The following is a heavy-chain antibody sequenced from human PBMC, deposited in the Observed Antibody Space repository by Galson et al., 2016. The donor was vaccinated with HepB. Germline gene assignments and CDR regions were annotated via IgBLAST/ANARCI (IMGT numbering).Heavy chain of an antibody. CDR1: GYSFTSYW. J-gene: IGHJ6*03. D-gene: IGHD6-6*01. CDR3: ARQGNSSSSAAEFYMDV. V-gene: IGHV5-10-1*01. Sequence: SGAEVKKPGESLRISCKGSGYSFTSYWISWVRQMPGKGLEWMGRIDPSDSYTNYSPSFQGHVTISADKSISTAYVQWSSLKASDTAMYYCARQGNSSSSAAEFYMDVWGKGTTVTVSS. CDR2: IDPSDSYT.